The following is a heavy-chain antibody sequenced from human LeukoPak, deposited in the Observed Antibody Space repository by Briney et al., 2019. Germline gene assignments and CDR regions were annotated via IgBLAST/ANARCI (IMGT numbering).Heavy chain of an antibody. Sequence: PGGSLRLSCEASGLTFSNAWINWIRQAPGKALEWVGRIKSKSDGGTTDYAAPVKGRFTISRDDSKNTLSLQMNSPKIEDTGVHYCTAVRAAGSSGHRCWGQGTLVTVSS. D-gene: IGHD3-22*01. CDR1: GLTFSNAW. CDR2: IKSKSDGGTT. CDR3: TAVRAAGSSGHRC. V-gene: IGHV3-15*01. J-gene: IGHJ4*02.